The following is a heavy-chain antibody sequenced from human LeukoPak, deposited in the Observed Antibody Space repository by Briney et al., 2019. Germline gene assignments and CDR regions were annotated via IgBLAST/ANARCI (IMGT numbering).Heavy chain of an antibody. CDR1: GFTVSAHY. CDR3: AKEFNRGLPDY. V-gene: IGHV3-53*05. CDR2: LYTGGDT. Sequence: GGSLRLSCAVSGFTVSAHYMSWVRQAPGKGLECVSFLYTGGDTYYADSVKGRFTISRDNSKNTLYLQMSSLRAEDTAVYYCAKEFNRGLPDYWGQGTLVTVPS. D-gene: IGHD2-21*01. J-gene: IGHJ4*02.